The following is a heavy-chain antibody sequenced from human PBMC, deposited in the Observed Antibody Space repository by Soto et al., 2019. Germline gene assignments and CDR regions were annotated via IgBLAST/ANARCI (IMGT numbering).Heavy chain of an antibody. CDR2: ISAYNGNT. J-gene: IGHJ6*02. V-gene: IGHV1-18*01. CDR1: GYTFTSYG. CDR3: ARSGDYAVRVYYYYGMDV. Sequence: VASVKVSCKASGYTFTSYGISWVRQAPGQGPEWMGWISAYNGNTNYAQKLQGRVTMTTDTSTSTAYMELRSLRSDDTAVYYCARSGDYAVRVYYYYGMDVWGQGTTVTVSS. D-gene: IGHD3-3*01.